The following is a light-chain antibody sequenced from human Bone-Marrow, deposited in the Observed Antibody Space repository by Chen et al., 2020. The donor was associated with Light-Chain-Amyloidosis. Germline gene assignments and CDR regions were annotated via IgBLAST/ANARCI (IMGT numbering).Light chain of an antibody. CDR3: QQTYASPRA. J-gene: IGKJ2*01. Sequence: DIQMTQSPSSLSASVGDRVTITCRASQTITTYLNWYQQRPGKPPNLLMYNASHLQSGVPPRFSGSGSWTYFTLTNSSLQPEDFATYHCQQTYASPRAFGQGTKLESK. V-gene: IGKV1-39*01. CDR1: QTITTY. CDR2: NAS.